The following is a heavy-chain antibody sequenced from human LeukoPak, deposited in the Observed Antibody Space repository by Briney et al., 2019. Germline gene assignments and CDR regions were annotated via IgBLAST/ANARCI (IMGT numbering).Heavy chain of an antibody. CDR2: ISWGTGTI. CDR3: AKPLGVGDFRYYFDS. V-gene: IGHV3-9*01. Sequence: GGSLRLSCATSGFTFDDYAMHWVRQPPGKGLEWVSGISWGTGTIGYAGSVKGRFTLTRDNAKSSLYLQMNSLRVDDTAFYYCAKPLGVGDFRYYFDSWGQGTLVTVSS. CDR1: GFTFDDYA. J-gene: IGHJ4*02. D-gene: IGHD4-17*01.